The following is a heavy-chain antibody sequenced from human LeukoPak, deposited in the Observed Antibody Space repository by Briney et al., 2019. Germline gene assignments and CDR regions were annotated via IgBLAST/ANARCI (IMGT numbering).Heavy chain of an antibody. CDR1: GFTVSSNY. V-gene: IGHV3-53*04. CDR3: AREGRCGRQRNPGH. CDR2: IYSGGST. Sequence: GGSLRLSCAASGFTVSSNYMSWVRQAPVKVLEWVSVIYSGGSTYYADSVKGRFTISRHNSKNTLYLQMNSLRAEDTAVYYCAREGRCGRQRNPGHWGQGTLVTVSS. J-gene: IGHJ4*02.